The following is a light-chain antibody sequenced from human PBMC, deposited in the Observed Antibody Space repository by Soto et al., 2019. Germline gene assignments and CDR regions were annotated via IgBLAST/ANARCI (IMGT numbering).Light chain of an antibody. CDR1: QXVLYRSNNENY. CDR3: QQYYTGLALT. CDR2: WAS. Sequence: DIVLTQSPDSLAVSLAERVAIKXXSSQXVLYRSNNENYLAWYQHKPGQPPKVXXSWASIRESGVPDRFRGSGSGTDFTLTITSLQPEDVAIYYCQQYYTGLALTFGGGTKVDIK. J-gene: IGKJ4*01. V-gene: IGKV4-1*01.